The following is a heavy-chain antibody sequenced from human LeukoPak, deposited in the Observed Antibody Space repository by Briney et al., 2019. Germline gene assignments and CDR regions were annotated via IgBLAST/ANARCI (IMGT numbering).Heavy chain of an antibody. D-gene: IGHD6-6*01. J-gene: IGHJ5*02. CDR1: GDSVSSNSAA. Sequence: SQTLSLTCAISGDSVSSNSAAWNWIRQSPSRGLEWLGRTYYRSKWYNDYAVSVKSRITINPDTSKNQFSLQLNSVTPEDTAVYYCAMSSIAARSSRLGNWFDPWGQGTLVTVSS. CDR2: TYYRSKWYN. CDR3: AMSSIAARSSRLGNWFDP. V-gene: IGHV6-1*01.